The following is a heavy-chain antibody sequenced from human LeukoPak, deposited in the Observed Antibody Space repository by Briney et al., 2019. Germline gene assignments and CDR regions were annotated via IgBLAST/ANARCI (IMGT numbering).Heavy chain of an antibody. CDR2: ISESGSAT. CDR1: GSSLA. D-gene: IGHD6-13*01. V-gene: IGHV3-23*01. J-gene: IGHJ5*02. Sequence: GGSLRLSCAASGSSLAMSWVRQAPGKGLEWVSSISESGSATHHADSVKGRFTISRDNSKNTLYLQMNSLRAEDTAVYYCAKAGSSWYGDWFDPWGHGTLVTVSS. CDR3: AKAGSSWYGDWFDP.